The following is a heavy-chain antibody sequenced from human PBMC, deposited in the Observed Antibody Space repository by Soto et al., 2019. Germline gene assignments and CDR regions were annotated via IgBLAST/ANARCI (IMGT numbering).Heavy chain of an antibody. CDR1: GFTVSSNY. CDR3: AREYNYGYYYYYGMDV. CDR2: IYSGGST. D-gene: IGHD5-18*01. J-gene: IGHJ6*02. V-gene: IGHV3-66*01. Sequence: GGSLRLSCAASGFTVSSNYMSWVRQAPGKGLEWVSVIYSGGSTYYADSVKGRFTISRDNSKNTLYLQMNSLRAEDTAVYYCAREYNYGYYYYYGMDVWGQGTTVTVSS.